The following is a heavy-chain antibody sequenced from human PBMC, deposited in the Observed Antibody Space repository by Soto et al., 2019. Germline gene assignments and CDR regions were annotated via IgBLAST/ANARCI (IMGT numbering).Heavy chain of an antibody. CDR2: IIPIPGTA. V-gene: IGHV1-69*01. D-gene: IGHD2-2*01. CDR3: ARSQGSSTSLEIYYYYYYGMDV. Sequence: QVQLVQSGAEVKKPGSSVKVSCKASGGTFGSYTISCVRQAPGQGLEWMGGIIPIPGTANYAQKFQGRVTIAADESTSTAYMELSSLRSEDTAVYYCARSQGSSTSLEIYYYYYYGMDVWGQGTTVTISS. CDR1: GGTFGSYT. J-gene: IGHJ6*02.